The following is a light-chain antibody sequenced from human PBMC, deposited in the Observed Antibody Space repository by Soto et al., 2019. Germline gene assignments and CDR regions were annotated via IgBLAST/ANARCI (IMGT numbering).Light chain of an antibody. V-gene: IGKV1-5*03. J-gene: IGKJ2*01. CDR2: RAT. Sequence: DVQMTQSPSALSASIGDRVTITCRASQSVATSVAWYKQKGDRAPKLLIYRATSLQDGVPSRFSGTGSGTDFTLTINTLQADDFGMYFCQQYVSLQYTFGHGTKL. CDR1: QSVATS. CDR3: QQYVSLQYT.